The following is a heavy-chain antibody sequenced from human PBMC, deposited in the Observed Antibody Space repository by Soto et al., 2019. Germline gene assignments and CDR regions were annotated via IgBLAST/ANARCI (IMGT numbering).Heavy chain of an antibody. Sequence: GGSLRLSCAASGFTFSNYAMSWVRQAPWKGLEWVSGISDSGLSTYFADSVKGRFTISRDNSKNTLYLQTNSLRAEDTAAYYCAKEPYYYDSYGYSKFSIFDYWGQGTLVTVSS. V-gene: IGHV3-23*01. CDR2: ISDSGLST. J-gene: IGHJ4*02. D-gene: IGHD3-22*01. CDR1: GFTFSNYA. CDR3: AKEPYYYDSYGYSKFSIFDY.